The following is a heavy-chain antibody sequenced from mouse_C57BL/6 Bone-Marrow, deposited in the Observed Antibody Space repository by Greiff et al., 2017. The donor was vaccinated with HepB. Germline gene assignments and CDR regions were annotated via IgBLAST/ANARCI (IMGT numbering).Heavy chain of an antibody. CDR1: GYTFTSYW. Sequence: QVQLQQPGAELVRPGTSVKLSCKASGYTFTSYWMHWVKQRPGQGLEWIGVIDPSDSYTNYNQKFKGKATLTVDTSSSTAYMQLSSLTSEDSAVYYCARTDGLLPPYFDYWGQGTTLTVSS. D-gene: IGHD2-3*01. CDR2: IDPSDSYT. CDR3: ARTDGLLPPYFDY. J-gene: IGHJ2*01. V-gene: IGHV1-59*01.